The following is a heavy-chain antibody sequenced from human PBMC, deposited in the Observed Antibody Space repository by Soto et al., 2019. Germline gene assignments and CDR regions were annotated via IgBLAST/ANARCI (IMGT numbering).Heavy chain of an antibody. CDR3: AREGTGDFWSRFDD. Sequence: QVHLVESGGGVVQPGRSLRLSCAASGFTFNSFAMHWVRQAPGKGLAWVAVISYHGSNKHYADSVEGRFTISRDNSKSTVYLQMNSLRGEDTAVYYCAREGTGDFWSRFDDWGQGTLVTVSS. CDR2: ISYHGSNK. CDR1: GFTFNSFA. D-gene: IGHD3-3*01. V-gene: IGHV3-30-3*01. J-gene: IGHJ5*02.